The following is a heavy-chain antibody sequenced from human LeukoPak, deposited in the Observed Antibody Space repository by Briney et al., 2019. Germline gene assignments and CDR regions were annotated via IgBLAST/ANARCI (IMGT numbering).Heavy chain of an antibody. CDR3: ARAFYYDIIGGEGMDV. J-gene: IGHJ6*02. V-gene: IGHV3-21*01. CDR2: ISNSASYI. CDR1: GFTFSTYN. Sequence: PGGSLRLSCAASGFTFSTYNMNWVRQAPGKGLEAVSSISNSASYIFYADSVKGRFTISRDNAKNSLYLQMNSLRAEDTAVYYCARAFYYDIIGGEGMDVWGQGTTVTVSS. D-gene: IGHD3-22*01.